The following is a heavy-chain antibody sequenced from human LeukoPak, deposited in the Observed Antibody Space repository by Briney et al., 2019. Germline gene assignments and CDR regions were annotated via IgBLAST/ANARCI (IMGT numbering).Heavy chain of an antibody. CDR1: GFTFSSYG. D-gene: IGHD2-21*02. CDR2: ISVSGNT. J-gene: IGHJ4*02. V-gene: IGHV3-23*01. Sequence: GGTLRLSCAASGFTFSSYGMSWVRQAQGKGLEWVSAISVSGNTYHADSLKGRFTISRDNSKNTLDLQMNSLRGEDTALYYCAKGDCGGDCYVVDYWGQGTRVTVSS. CDR3: AKGDCGGDCYVVDY.